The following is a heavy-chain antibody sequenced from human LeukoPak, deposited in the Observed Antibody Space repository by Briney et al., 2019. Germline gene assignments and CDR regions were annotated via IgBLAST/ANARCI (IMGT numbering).Heavy chain of an antibody. CDR1: GYIFTSYA. J-gene: IGHJ6*03. CDR3: ARGSWIQLWLPYYYYYMDV. D-gene: IGHD5-18*01. Sequence: ASVKVSCKASGYIFTSYAMHWVRQAPGQRLEWMGWINTGNGDTKYSQDFQDRVTITRNTSISTAYMELSSLRSEDTAVYYCARGSWIQLWLPYYYYYMDVWGKGTTVTVSS. V-gene: IGHV1-3*03. CDR2: INTGNGDT.